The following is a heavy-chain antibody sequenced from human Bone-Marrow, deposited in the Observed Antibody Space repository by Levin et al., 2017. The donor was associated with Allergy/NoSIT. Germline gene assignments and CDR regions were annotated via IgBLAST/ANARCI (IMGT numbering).Heavy chain of an antibody. J-gene: IGHJ6*03. CDR3: ARSKGYYYYMDV. CDR1: GGTFSSYA. Sequence: KISCKASGGTFSSYAISWVRQAPGQGLEWMGGIIPIFGTANYAQKFQGRVTITADKSTSTAYMELSSLRSEDTAVYYCARSKGYYYYMDVWGKGTTVTVSS. V-gene: IGHV1-69*06. CDR2: IIPIFGTA. D-gene: IGHD4-11*01.